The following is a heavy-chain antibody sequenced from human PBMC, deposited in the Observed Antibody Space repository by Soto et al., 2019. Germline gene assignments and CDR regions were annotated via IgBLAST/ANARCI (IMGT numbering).Heavy chain of an antibody. Sequence: ASVKVSCKASGYTFTSYYMHWVRQAPGQGLEWMGIINPSGGSTSYAQKFQGRVTMTRDTSTSTVYMELSSLRSEDTAVYYCARSQSEGDYYYYYMDVWGKGTTVTVSS. CDR2: INPSGGST. J-gene: IGHJ6*03. CDR1: GYTFTSYY. CDR3: ARSQSEGDYYYYYMDV. V-gene: IGHV1-46*01.